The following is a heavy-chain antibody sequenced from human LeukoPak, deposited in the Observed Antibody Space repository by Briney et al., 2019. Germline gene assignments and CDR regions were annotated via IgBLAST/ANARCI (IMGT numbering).Heavy chain of an antibody. V-gene: IGHV1-69*01. J-gene: IGHJ4*02. Sequence: SVKVSCKASGGTFSSYAISWVRQAPGQGLEWMGGIIPIFGTANYAQKFQGRVTITADESTSTAYMELSSLRSEDTAVYYCARDRCGSTSCFLFDYWGQGTLVTVSS. CDR2: IIPIFGTA. CDR3: ARDRCGSTSCFLFDY. CDR1: GGTFSSYA. D-gene: IGHD2-2*01.